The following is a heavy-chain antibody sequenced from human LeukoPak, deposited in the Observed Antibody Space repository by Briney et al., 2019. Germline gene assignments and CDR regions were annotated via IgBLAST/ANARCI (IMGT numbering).Heavy chain of an antibody. CDR3: TRDQSRYYDSSGIWSLRGVDYFDY. J-gene: IGHJ4*02. CDR1: GFTFSSYS. V-gene: IGHV3-21*01. D-gene: IGHD3-22*01. CDR2: ISSSSSYI. Sequence: KPGGSLRLSCVASGFTFSSYSMNWVRQAPGKGLEWVSSISSSSSYIYYADSVKGRFTISRDNAKNSLYLQMNSLRAEDTAVYYCTRDQSRYYDSSGIWSLRGVDYFDYWGQGTLVTVSS.